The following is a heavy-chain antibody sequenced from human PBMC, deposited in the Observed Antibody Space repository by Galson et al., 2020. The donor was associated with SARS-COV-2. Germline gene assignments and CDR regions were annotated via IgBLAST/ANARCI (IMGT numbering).Heavy chain of an antibody. CDR1: GFTFSSYW. Sequence: QLGESLKISCAASGFTFSSYWMSWVRQAPGKGLEWVANIKQDGSEKYYVDSVKGRFTISRDNAKNSLYLQMNSLRAEDTAVYYCARDSQRYSSSWPRWMVAFDIWGQGTMVTVSS. J-gene: IGHJ3*02. CDR2: IKQDGSEK. V-gene: IGHV3-7*01. CDR3: ARDSQRYSSSWPRWMVAFDI. D-gene: IGHD6-13*01.